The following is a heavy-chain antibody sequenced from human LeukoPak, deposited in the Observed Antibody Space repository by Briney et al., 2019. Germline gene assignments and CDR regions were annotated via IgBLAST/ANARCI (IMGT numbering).Heavy chain of an antibody. Sequence: GGSLRLSCAASGFTVSRNYMHWVRQAPGKGLEWLSVIYAVGATYSAASVQDRFTISRDNYKNTVFLQLSSLRVEDTAVYFCAGDDGDYPAGFFHYWGQGTLVTVSS. J-gene: IGHJ4*02. V-gene: IGHV3-53*01. CDR3: AGDDGDYPAGFFHY. CDR1: GFTVSRNY. CDR2: IYAVGAT. D-gene: IGHD4-17*01.